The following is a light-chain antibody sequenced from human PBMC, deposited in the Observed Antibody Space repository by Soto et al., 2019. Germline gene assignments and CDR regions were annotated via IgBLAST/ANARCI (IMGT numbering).Light chain of an antibody. J-gene: IGKJ1*01. Sequence: DIQMTQSPSTLSASAGDRVTITCRASQSVYNTLAWYQQKPGKAPKLLIYQASSLETGVPSRFSGSGSGTEFTLTISSLQPYDFATYYCQQYNTSSTFGQGTKVDIK. V-gene: IGKV1-5*03. CDR1: QSVYNT. CDR2: QAS. CDR3: QQYNTSST.